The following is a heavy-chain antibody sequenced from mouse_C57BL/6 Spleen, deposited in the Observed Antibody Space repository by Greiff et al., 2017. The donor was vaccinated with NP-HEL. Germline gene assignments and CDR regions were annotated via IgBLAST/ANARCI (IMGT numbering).Heavy chain of an antibody. D-gene: IGHD2-4*01. V-gene: IGHV5-4*01. Sequence: EVKVVESGGGLVKPGGSLKLSCAASGFTFSSYAMSWVRQTPEKGLEWVANISDGGSYTYYPDNVKGRFTISRDNAKNNLYLQMSHLTSENTAMYYCARDDYPYYFDYWGQGTTLTVSS. CDR3: ARDDYPYYFDY. CDR1: GFTFSSYA. J-gene: IGHJ2*01. CDR2: ISDGGSYT.